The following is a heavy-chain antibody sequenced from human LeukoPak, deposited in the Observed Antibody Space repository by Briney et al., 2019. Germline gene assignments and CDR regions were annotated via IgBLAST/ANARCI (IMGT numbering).Heavy chain of an antibody. D-gene: IGHD4-23*01. Sequence: GASVEVFCKASGGTFSSYAISWVRQAPGQGLEWMGGIIPIFGTANYAQKFQGRVTITAVESMSTAYMELSSLRSEDTAVYYCARGWLAETTVVTPYNYWGQGTLVTVSS. CDR3: ARGWLAETTVVTPYNY. J-gene: IGHJ4*02. CDR1: GGTFSSYA. V-gene: IGHV1-69*13. CDR2: IIPIFGTA.